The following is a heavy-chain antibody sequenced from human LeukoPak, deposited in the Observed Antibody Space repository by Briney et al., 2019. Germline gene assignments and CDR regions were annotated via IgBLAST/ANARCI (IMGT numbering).Heavy chain of an antibody. CDR1: GFTFDDYT. CDR2: INWDGDNT. CDR3: AKDRLGYCSSTSCYTSEYFQH. J-gene: IGHJ1*01. D-gene: IGHD2-2*02. V-gene: IGHV3-43*01. Sequence: GGSLRLSCAASGFTFDDYTMHWVRQAPGKGLEWVSLINWDGDNTYYADSVKGRFTISRDNRKNSLYLRMNSLRTEDTASYYCAKDRLGYCSSTSCYTSEYFQHWGQGTLVTVSS.